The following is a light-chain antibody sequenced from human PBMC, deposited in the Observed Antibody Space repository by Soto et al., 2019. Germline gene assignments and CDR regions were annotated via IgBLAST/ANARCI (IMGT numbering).Light chain of an antibody. CDR1: QSISSW. Sequence: DIQMTQAPSTLSASVGDRVTITCRASQSISSWLAWYQQKPGKAPKLLIYDASSLESGVPSRFSGSGSGKKFTLAISSLQPYDFATYYCQQENIYSLAAWTFGRGTKVEIK. CDR3: QQENIYSLAAWT. CDR2: DAS. V-gene: IGKV1-5*01. J-gene: IGKJ1*01.